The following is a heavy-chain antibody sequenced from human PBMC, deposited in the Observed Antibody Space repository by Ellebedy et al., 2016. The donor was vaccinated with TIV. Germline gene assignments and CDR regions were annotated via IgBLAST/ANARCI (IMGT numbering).Heavy chain of an antibody. V-gene: IGHV3-30*18. D-gene: IGHD3-10*01. Sequence: GGSLRLXCAASGFTFSNFGIHWVRQAPGQGLEWVADISYDGSLEHYADSVKGRFTISRDNSKNTLYLQMNSLRPEDTTVYYCAKSQRPKWYGETKPFDFWGQGTLVAVSS. CDR3: AKSQRPKWYGETKPFDF. CDR2: ISYDGSLE. CDR1: GFTFSNFG. J-gene: IGHJ4*02.